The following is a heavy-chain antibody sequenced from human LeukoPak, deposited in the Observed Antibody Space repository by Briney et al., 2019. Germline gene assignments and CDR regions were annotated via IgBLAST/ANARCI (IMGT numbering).Heavy chain of an antibody. CDR1: GFTFSSYG. D-gene: IGHD3-22*01. Sequence: GGSLRLSCAASGFTFSSYGMNWARQAPGKGLEWISGISPSGGGTYYADFVKGRFTISRDDSKNTLYLQMNSLRGDDTAVYYCAKGGRTYYYDSSGYYPFDYWGQGTLVTVSS. CDR3: AKGGRTYYYDSSGYYPFDY. CDR2: ISPSGGGT. V-gene: IGHV3-23*01. J-gene: IGHJ4*02.